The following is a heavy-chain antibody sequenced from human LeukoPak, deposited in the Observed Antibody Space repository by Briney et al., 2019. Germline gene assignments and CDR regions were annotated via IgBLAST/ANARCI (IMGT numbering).Heavy chain of an antibody. CDR1: GYTFTGYY. D-gene: IGHD3-10*01. Sequence: ASVKVSCKASGYTFTGYYMHWVRQAPGQGLEWMGWINPNSGGTNYAQKFQGRVTMTSDTSISTAYMELSRLRSDDTAVYYCARVYGSGFNWFDPWGQGTLVTVSS. CDR3: ARVYGSGFNWFDP. CDR2: INPNSGGT. J-gene: IGHJ5*02. V-gene: IGHV1-2*02.